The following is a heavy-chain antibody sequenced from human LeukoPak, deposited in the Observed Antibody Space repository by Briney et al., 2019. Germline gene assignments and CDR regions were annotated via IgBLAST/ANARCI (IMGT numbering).Heavy chain of an antibody. J-gene: IGHJ4*02. Sequence: ASVKLSCKASASTFSTYAIHWVRQAPGQGLEWMGWISTGNGNTRYSKAFQDRFTISRGTSASTVYMELRALRSEDMAVYYCAREKYFRIGRFDRAYLDDWGQGTLVTVSS. D-gene: IGHD3-10*01. V-gene: IGHV1-3*03. CDR2: ISTGNGNT. CDR3: AREKYFRIGRFDRAYLDD. CDR1: ASTFSTYA.